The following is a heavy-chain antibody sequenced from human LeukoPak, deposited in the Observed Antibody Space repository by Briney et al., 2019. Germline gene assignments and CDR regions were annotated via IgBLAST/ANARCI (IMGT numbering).Heavy chain of an antibody. J-gene: IGHJ4*02. V-gene: IGHV4-61*02. Sequence: PSDTLSLTRTVSGGSLRRGSYCWSWIRPPAGRGLEWIGRIYTSGSTNYNPSLKSRVTISVDTSKNQFSLKLSSVTAADTAVYYCAAARSGSAYWGQGTLVTVSS. CDR3: AAARSGSAY. CDR1: GGSLRRGSYC. D-gene: IGHD3-22*01. CDR2: IYTSGST.